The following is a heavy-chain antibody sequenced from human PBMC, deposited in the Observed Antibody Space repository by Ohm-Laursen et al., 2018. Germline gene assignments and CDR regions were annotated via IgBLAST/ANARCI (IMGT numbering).Heavy chain of an antibody. Sequence: TLSLTCTVYNGSFSGYYWSWIRQHPGKGLEWIGYSYDSGNTYYNPSLKSRVSISVDTSKNQFSLKLNSVTAADTAVYYCARGRQELSSGWYTYFFDFWGQGSLVTVSS. D-gene: IGHD6-19*01. CDR1: NGSFSGYY. J-gene: IGHJ4*02. CDR2: SYDSGNT. CDR3: ARGRQELSSGWYTYFFDF. V-gene: IGHV4-31*03.